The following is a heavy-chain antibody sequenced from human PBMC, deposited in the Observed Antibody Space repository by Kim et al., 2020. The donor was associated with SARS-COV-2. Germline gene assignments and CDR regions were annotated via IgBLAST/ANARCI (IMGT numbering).Heavy chain of an antibody. D-gene: IGHD6-19*01. V-gene: IGHV1-18*01. CDR3: ARDPGIVVPNWLDP. Sequence: ASVKVSCKASGYTFTSYGISWVRQAPGQGLEWMGWISAYNGNTNYAQKLQGRVTMTTDTSTNTAYMELRNLRSDDTAVYYWARDPGIVVPNWLDPWGQGTLVTVSS. J-gene: IGHJ5*02. CDR2: ISAYNGNT. CDR1: GYTFTSYG.